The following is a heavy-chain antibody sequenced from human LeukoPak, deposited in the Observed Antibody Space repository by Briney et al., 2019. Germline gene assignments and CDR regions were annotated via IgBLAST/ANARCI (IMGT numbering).Heavy chain of an antibody. CDR1: GGSISSGGYS. D-gene: IGHD3-16*02. Sequence: SETLSLTCAVSGGSISSGGYSWSWIRQPPGKGLEWIGYIYHSGSTYYNPSLKSRVTISVDRSKNQFSLKLSSVTAADTAVYYCARYVGIVTPHFDFWGLGTLVTVSS. V-gene: IGHV4-30-2*01. J-gene: IGHJ4*02. CDR3: ARYVGIVTPHFDF. CDR2: IYHSGST.